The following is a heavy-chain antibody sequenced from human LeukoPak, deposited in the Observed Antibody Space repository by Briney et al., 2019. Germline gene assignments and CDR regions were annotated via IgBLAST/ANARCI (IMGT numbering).Heavy chain of an antibody. CDR3: AREIGGSPNAFDI. Sequence: PSETLSLTCTVSGGSISSYYWGWIRQPPGKGLEWIGSIYYSGSTYYNPSLKSRVTISVDTSKNQFSLKLSSVTAADTAVYYCAREIGGSPNAFDIWGQGTMVTVSS. J-gene: IGHJ3*02. CDR2: IYYSGST. CDR1: GGSISSYY. D-gene: IGHD1-26*01. V-gene: IGHV4-39*02.